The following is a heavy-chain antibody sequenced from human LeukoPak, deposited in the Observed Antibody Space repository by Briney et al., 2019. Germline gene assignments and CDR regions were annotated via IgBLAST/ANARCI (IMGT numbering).Heavy chain of an antibody. J-gene: IGHJ4*02. Sequence: RRASVKVSCKASGYTFTGYYMHWVRQAPGQGLEWMGWINPNSGGTNYAQKFQGRVTMTRDTSIRDTSIRPAYMELSRLRSDDTAVYYCARDLDDSSGYPDYWGQGTLVTVSS. CDR2: INPNSGGT. CDR3: ARDLDDSSGYPDY. CDR1: GYTFTGYY. V-gene: IGHV1-2*02. D-gene: IGHD3-22*01.